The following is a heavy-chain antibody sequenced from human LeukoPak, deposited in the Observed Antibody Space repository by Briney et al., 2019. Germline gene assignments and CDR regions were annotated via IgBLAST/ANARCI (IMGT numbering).Heavy chain of an antibody. CDR1: GYPLTELS. CDR2: FYPEDGET. D-gene: IGHD2-8*01. J-gene: IGHJ5*02. CDR3: ATPKGYCTNGVCYTGGRWFDP. Sequence: ASVKVSRKGSGYPLTELSNHRVRQAPGKGPEGMGGFYPEDGETIYAQKFQGRVTMTEDTSTDTAYMELSSLRSEDTAVYYCATPKGYCTNGVCYTGGRWFDPWGQGTLVTVSS. V-gene: IGHV1-24*01.